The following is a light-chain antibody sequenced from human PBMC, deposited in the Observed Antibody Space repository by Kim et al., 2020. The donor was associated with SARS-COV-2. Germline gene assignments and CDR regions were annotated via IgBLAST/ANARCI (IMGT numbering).Light chain of an antibody. CDR3: QQRRNWIT. CDR2: DAS. CDR1: QSVSSY. Sequence: SLSPGERATLSCRASQSVSSYLAWYQQKPGQAPRLLIYDASNRATGIPTRFSGSGSGTDFTLTISSLEPEDFAVYYCQQRRNWITFGGGTKVDIK. V-gene: IGKV3-11*01. J-gene: IGKJ4*01.